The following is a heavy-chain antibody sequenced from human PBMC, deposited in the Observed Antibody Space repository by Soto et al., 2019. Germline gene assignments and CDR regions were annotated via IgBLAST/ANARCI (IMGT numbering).Heavy chain of an antibody. CDR3: ATHAVHSSGFTDY. CDR2: IYYSGST. CDR1: GGSISSSSYY. V-gene: IGHV4-39*01. J-gene: IGHJ4*02. Sequence: QLQLQESGPGLVKPSETLSLTCTVSGGSISSSSYYWGWIRQPPGKGLEWIGSIYYSGSTYYNPSLKSRVTISVDTSKIQFSLKLSSVTAADTAVYYCATHAVHSSGFTDYWGQGTLLTVSS. D-gene: IGHD6-19*01.